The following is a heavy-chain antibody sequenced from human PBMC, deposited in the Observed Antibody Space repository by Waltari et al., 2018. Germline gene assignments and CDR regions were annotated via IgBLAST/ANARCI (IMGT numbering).Heavy chain of an antibody. D-gene: IGHD3-16*01. CDR3: ATYIGASIGTAAFDV. CDR2: ISYSGAT. Sequence: AWIRQPPGNGLEWTATISYSGATYNNPSLKSRVTISVDTSKNQFSLKLSSVTAADTAVYYCATYIGASIGTAAFDVWGQGTMVTVSS. J-gene: IGHJ3*01. V-gene: IGHV4-39*01.